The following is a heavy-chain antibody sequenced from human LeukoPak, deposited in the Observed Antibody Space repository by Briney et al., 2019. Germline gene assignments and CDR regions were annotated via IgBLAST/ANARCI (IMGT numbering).Heavy chain of an antibody. CDR1: GGTFSSYA. D-gene: IGHD2-2*01. Sequence: SVKVSCKASGGTFSSYAISWVRQAPGQGLEWMGGIIPIFGTANYAQKFQGRVTITADESASTAYMELSSLRSEDTAVYYCARDARHKYCSSASCYRGWFDPWGQGTLVTVSS. CDR3: ARDARHKYCSSASCYRGWFDP. V-gene: IGHV1-69*13. J-gene: IGHJ5*02. CDR2: IIPIFGTA.